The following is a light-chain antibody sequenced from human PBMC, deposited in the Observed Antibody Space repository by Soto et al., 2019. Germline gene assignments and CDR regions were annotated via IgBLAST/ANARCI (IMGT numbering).Light chain of an antibody. CDR2: DVH. J-gene: IGLJ1*01. V-gene: IGLV2-14*03. Sequence: QSALTQPASVSGAAGQAITISCTGARTDVDGHDYVSWYQQHPGQAPKLMIFDVHNRPSGVSSRFSGSKSGDTASLTISGLQAEDDGDYYCSSYTASAPFYVFGTGTKVTVL. CDR1: RTDVDGHDY. CDR3: SSYTASAPFYV.